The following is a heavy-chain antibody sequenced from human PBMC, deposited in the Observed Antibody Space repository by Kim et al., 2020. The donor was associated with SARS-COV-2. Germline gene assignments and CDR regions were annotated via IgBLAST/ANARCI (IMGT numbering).Heavy chain of an antibody. CDR3: ARDPDGSSGYGPFAY. J-gene: IGHJ4*01. D-gene: IGHD3-22*01. CDR1: GFAFSTSW. V-gene: IGHV3-7*01. CDR2: IKEGGRDT. Sequence: GGSLRLSCVGSGFAFSTSWMTWVRQVPGKGLEWVANIKEGGRDTYYVDSVKGRFTISRDNAKSSVYLQMNSLRAEDTAVYYCARDPDGSSGYGPFAYWG.